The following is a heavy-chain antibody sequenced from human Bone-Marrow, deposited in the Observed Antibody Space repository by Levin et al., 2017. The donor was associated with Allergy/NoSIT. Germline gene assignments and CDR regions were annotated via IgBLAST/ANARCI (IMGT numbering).Heavy chain of an antibody. CDR1: GFTFSGSA. D-gene: IGHD6-6*01. Sequence: PGGSLRLSCAASGFTFSGSAMHWVRQASGKGLEWVGRIRSKANSYATAYAASVKGRFTISRDDSKNTAYLQMNSLKTEDTAVYYCTRLPEYSSSYEDGMDVWGQGTTVTVSS. V-gene: IGHV3-73*01. CDR2: IRSKANSYAT. J-gene: IGHJ6*02. CDR3: TRLPEYSSSYEDGMDV.